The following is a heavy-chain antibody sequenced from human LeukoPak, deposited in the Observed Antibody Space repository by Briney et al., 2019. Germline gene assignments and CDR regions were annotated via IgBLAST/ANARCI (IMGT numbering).Heavy chain of an antibody. CDR2: IDPSDSYT. V-gene: IGHV5-10-1*01. CDR1: GYSFTTYW. CDR3: ARQGGFYDNRGYNDAFDI. D-gene: IGHD3-22*01. Sequence: GESLRISCKGSGYSFTTYWISWVRQMPGKGLEWTGRIDPSDSYTNYSPSFQGHVTISVDKSISTAYLQWSSLKASDTAMYYCARQGGFYDNRGYNDAFDIWGQGTVVTVSS. J-gene: IGHJ3*02.